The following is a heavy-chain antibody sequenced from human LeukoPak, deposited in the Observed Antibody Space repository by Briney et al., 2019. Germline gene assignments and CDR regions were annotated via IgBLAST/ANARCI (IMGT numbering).Heavy chain of an antibody. Sequence: SETLSLTCTVSGGSISNGGYYWSWIRPHPGKGLEGIGYIDYSGSTYDSPSLKSRLTMSVDASKNEFSLKLSSVTVADTAVYYCARDLGGGSFDFWGQGTLVTVSS. J-gene: IGHJ4*02. CDR1: GGSISNGGYY. V-gene: IGHV4-31*03. CDR2: IDYSGST. CDR3: ARDLGGGSFDF. D-gene: IGHD2-15*01.